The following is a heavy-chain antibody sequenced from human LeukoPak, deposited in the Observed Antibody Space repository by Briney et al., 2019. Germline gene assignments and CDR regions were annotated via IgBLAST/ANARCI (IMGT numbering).Heavy chain of an antibody. J-gene: IGHJ5*02. CDR1: GFTLSTFA. CDR3: AKDLLTAITARPHH. Sequence: PGGSLRLSCAASGFTLSTFAMSWVRQAPGKGLEWVSAITGSGDSTSYADSVKGRFTISRDNSKNTLYLQMKSLRAEDTAVYYCAKDLLTAITARPHHWGQGTLVTVSS. CDR2: ITGSGDST. D-gene: IGHD1-7*01. V-gene: IGHV3-23*01.